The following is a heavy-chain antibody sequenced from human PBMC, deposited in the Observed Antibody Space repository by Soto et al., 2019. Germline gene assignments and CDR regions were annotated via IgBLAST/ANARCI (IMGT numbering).Heavy chain of an antibody. CDR1: GGSISSGGYY. CDR3: ARGGTRADVHH. D-gene: IGHD1-1*01. CDR2: IYDSGST. J-gene: IGHJ1*01. Sequence: QVQLQESGPGLVKPSQTLSLTCTVSGGSISSGGYYWSWIRQHPGKGLEWIGSIYDSGSTYYNPSLRSRVTISVDASKNQLSLKLASVTAADTAMYYCARGGTRADVHHWGQGTLVTVSS. V-gene: IGHV4-31*03.